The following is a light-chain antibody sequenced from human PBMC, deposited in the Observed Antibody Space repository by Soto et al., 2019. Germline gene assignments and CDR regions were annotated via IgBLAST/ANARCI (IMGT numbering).Light chain of an antibody. Sequence: QSALTQPGSVSGSPGQTITISSTGTSSDVGGFNYVSWYQQHPGKAPKLMIYDVTNRPSGVSYRFSGSKSGNTASLTISGLQAENEADYYCNSYTSSSTYVFGTGTKVTVL. CDR1: SSDVGGFNY. J-gene: IGLJ1*01. CDR3: NSYTSSSTYV. V-gene: IGLV2-14*03. CDR2: DVT.